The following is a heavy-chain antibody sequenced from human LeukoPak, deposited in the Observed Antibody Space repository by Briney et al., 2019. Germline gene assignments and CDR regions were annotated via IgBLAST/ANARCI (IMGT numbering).Heavy chain of an antibody. J-gene: IGHJ5*02. CDR1: GYTFTNYG. CDR3: ARDNHSGSWSWFDP. V-gene: IGHV1-18*01. D-gene: IGHD6-13*01. CDR2: ISAYSGHT. Sequence: ASVKVSCKASGYTFTNYGISWVRQDPGQGPEWMGWISAYSGHTNYAQKLQGRVTMTPDTSTSTAYMELRSLRSDDTAVYYCARDNHSGSWSWFDPWGQGTLVSVSA.